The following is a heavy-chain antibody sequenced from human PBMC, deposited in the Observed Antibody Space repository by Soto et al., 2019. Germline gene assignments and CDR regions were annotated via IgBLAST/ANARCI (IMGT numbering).Heavy chain of an antibody. CDR2: IDPSDSYT. J-gene: IGHJ4*02. D-gene: IGHD6-13*01. V-gene: IGHV5-10-1*01. Sequence: GEALKISCKGSGYSFTSYWISWVRQMPGKGLELMGMIDPSDSYTNYSPSFQGHVTISADKSISTAYLQWSSLKASDTAMYYYARLTAQLVRIGLERHSFYFDXWGQGTLVTVSX. CDR3: ARLTAQLVRIGLERHSFYFDX. CDR1: GYSFTSYW.